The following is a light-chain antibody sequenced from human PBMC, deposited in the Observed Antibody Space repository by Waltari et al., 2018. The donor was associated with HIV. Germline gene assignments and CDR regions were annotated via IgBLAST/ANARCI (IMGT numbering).Light chain of an antibody. CDR1: QSVLSSSNNKNY. Sequence: DIVMSQSPDSLAVSLGERATINCKSSQSVLSSSNNKNYLAWYQQKPGEPPKLLIYWASTREFGVPDRFSGSGSGTDFTLTISSLQAEDVAVYYCQQYYSTPHTFGQGTKLEIK. V-gene: IGKV4-1*01. J-gene: IGKJ2*01. CDR2: WAS. CDR3: QQYYSTPHT.